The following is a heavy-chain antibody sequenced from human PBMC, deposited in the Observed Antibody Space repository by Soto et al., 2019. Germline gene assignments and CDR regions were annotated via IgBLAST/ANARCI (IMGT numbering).Heavy chain of an antibody. V-gene: IGHV3-23*01. CDR1: GFTFSSYA. D-gene: IGHD3-10*01. Sequence: EVQLLESGGGLVQPGGSLRLSCAASGFTFSSYAMSWVRQAPGKGLEWVSAISGSGGSKYYADSVKGRFTISRDNSKNTLYLQMNSLRAEDTAVYYCAKGRVLLWFGELFSAFDSWGQGTMVTVSS. J-gene: IGHJ3*02. CDR3: AKGRVLLWFGELFSAFDS. CDR2: ISGSGGSK.